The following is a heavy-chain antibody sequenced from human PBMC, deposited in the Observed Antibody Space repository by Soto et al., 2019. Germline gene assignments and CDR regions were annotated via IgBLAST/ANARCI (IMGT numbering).Heavy chain of an antibody. J-gene: IGHJ4*02. V-gene: IGHV4-39*01. CDR1: GGSISSSSYY. D-gene: IGHD3-9*01. CDR3: ARLKSSIRYFDWLFRYYFDY. CDR2: IYYSGST. Sequence: SETLSLTCTVSGGSISSSSYYWGWIRQPPGKGLEWIGSIYYSGSTYYNPSLKSRVTISVDTSKNQFSLKLSSVTAADTAVYYCARLKSSIRYFDWLFRYYFDYWGQGTLVTVSS.